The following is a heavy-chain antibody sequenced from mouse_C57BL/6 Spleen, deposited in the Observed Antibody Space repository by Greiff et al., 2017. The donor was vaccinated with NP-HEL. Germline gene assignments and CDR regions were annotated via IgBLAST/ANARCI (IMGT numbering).Heavy chain of an antibody. CDR1: GYTFTDYN. CDR3: ARRWLIGDYYGSSFDY. CDR2: INPNNGGT. D-gene: IGHD1-1*01. J-gene: IGHJ2*01. Sequence: EVQLQQSGPELVKPGASVKMSCKASGYTFTDYNMHWVKQSHGKSLEWIGYINPNNGGTSYNQKFKGKATLTVNKSSSTAYMELRSLTSEDSAVYYCARRWLIGDYYGSSFDYWGQGTTLTVSS. V-gene: IGHV1-22*01.